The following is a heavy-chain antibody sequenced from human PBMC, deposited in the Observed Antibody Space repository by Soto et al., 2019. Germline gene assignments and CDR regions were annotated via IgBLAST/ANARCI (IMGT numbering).Heavy chain of an antibody. CDR2: ISGSGGST. V-gene: IGHV3-23*01. CDR1: GFTFSSYA. J-gene: IGHJ4*02. D-gene: IGHD2-2*01. CDR3: AKERRCSISCASYY. Sequence: EVQLLESGGGLVQPGGSLRLSCAASGFTFSSYAMSWVRQAPGKGLEWVSAISGSGGSTYYADSVKGRFTISRDNSKNTLYLQMDSRRAEDTAVYYCAKERRCSISCASYYWGPGALVTVSS.